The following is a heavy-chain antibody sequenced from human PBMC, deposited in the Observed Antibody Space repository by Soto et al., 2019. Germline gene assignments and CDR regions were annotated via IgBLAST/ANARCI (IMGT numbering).Heavy chain of an antibody. CDR3: ARPIWYSSSWYPFDY. Sequence: EVQLVESGGGLVKPGGSLRLSCAASGFTFSSYSMNWVRQAPGKGLEWVSSISSSSSYIYYADSVKGRFTISRDNAKNALYVQMNSLRAEDTAVYYCARPIWYSSSWYPFDYWGQGTLVTVSS. J-gene: IGHJ4*02. CDR1: GFTFSSYS. D-gene: IGHD6-13*01. V-gene: IGHV3-21*01. CDR2: ISSSSSYI.